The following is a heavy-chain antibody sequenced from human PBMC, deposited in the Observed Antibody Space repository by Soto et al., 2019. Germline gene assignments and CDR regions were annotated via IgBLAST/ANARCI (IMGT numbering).Heavy chain of an antibody. CDR2: ISAYNGNT. CDR1: GYTFTSYG. V-gene: IGHV1-18*01. J-gene: IGHJ4*02. CDR3: AREWFGVDY. Sequence: QVQLVQSGAEVKKPGASVKVSCTASGYTFTSYGISWVRQAPGQGLQWMGWISAYNGNTNYAQKLQGKVTMTTDTSKSTAYTEVRSLGSDDAAVYYCAREWFGVDYWGQGTLVTVSS. D-gene: IGHD3-16*01.